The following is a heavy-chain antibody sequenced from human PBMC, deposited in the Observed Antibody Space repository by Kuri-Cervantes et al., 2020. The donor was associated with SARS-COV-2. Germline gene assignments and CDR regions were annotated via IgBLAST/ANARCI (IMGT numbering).Heavy chain of an antibody. D-gene: IGHD3-3*01. CDR2: ISGSGGST. V-gene: IGHV3-23*01. Sequence: GESLKISFAASGFTFSSYAMSWVRQAPGKGLEWVSAISGSGGSTYYADSVKGRFTISRDNSKNTLYLQMNSLRAEDTAVYYCAKVYYDFWSGYYNYYYYMDVWGKGATVTVSS. CDR1: GFTFSSYA. J-gene: IGHJ6*03. CDR3: AKVYYDFWSGYYNYYYYMDV.